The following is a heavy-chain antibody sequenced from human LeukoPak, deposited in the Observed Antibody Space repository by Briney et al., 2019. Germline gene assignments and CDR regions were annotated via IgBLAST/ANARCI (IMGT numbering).Heavy chain of an antibody. J-gene: IGHJ4*02. CDR1: GGSISGYY. D-gene: IGHD3-22*01. Sequence: PSETLSLTCTVSGGSISGYYWGWIRQPPGKGLEWIGSIYHSGSTYYNPSLKSRVTISVDTSKNQFSLKLSSVTAADTAVYYCARSYDSSGYYPDYWGQGTLVTVSS. CDR2: IYHSGST. CDR3: ARSYDSSGYYPDY. V-gene: IGHV4-38-2*02.